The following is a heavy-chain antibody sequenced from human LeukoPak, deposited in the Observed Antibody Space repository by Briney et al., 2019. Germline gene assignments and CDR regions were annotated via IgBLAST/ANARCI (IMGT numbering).Heavy chain of an antibody. CDR2: IYYSGST. CDR3: ARVDYYDSSGPFDY. CDR1: GGSISSGDYY. J-gene: IGHJ4*02. V-gene: IGHV4-30-4*08. D-gene: IGHD3-22*01. Sequence: SETLSLTCTVSGGSISSGDYYWSWIRQPPGKGLEWIGYIYYSGSTYYNPSLKSRVTISVDTSKNQFSLKLSSVTAADTAVYYCARVDYYDSSGPFDYWGQGTLVTVSS.